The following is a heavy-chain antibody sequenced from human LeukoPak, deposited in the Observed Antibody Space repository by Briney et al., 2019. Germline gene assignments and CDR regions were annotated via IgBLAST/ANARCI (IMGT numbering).Heavy chain of an antibody. CDR3: AKDAGAMVRGVIDY. J-gene: IGHJ4*02. CDR2: ISYDGSNK. CDR1: GFTFRDFG. Sequence: PGGSLRLSCAASGFTFRDFGMHWVRQAPGKGLEWVAVISYDGSNKYYADSVKGRFTISRDNSKNTLYLQMNSLRAEDTAVYYCAKDAGAMVRGVIDYWGQGTLVTVSS. V-gene: IGHV3-30*18. D-gene: IGHD3-10*01.